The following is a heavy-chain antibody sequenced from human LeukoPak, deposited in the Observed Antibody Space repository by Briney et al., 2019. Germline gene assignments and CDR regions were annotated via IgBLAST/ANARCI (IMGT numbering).Heavy chain of an antibody. D-gene: IGHD6-25*01. V-gene: IGHV7-4-1*02. CDR2: INTNTGNP. CDR3: ARLSPQRGGNYYMDV. J-gene: IGHJ6*03. CDR1: GYTFTSYA. Sequence: ASVKVSCKASGYTFTSYAMNWVRQAPGQGLEWMGYINTNTGNPTYAQGFTGRFVFSLDTSVSTAYPQISSLKAEDTAVYYCARLSPQRGGNYYMDVWGKGTTVTVSS.